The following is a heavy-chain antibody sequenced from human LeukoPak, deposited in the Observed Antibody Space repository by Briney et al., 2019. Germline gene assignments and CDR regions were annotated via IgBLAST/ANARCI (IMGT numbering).Heavy chain of an antibody. D-gene: IGHD2-15*01. V-gene: IGHV3-23*01. CDR1: GFTFSSCA. J-gene: IGHJ3*02. CDR3: AKDSVRGYCSGGSCYPDAFDI. CDR2: ISGSGGST. Sequence: QPGGSLRLSCAASGFTFSSCAMSWVRQAPGKGLEWVSAISGSGGSTYYADSVKGRFTISRDNSKNTLYLQMNSLRAEDTAVYYCAKDSVRGYCSGGSCYPDAFDIWGQGTMVTVSS.